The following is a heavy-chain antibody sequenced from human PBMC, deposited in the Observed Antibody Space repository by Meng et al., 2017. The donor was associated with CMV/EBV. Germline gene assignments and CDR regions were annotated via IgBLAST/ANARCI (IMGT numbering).Heavy chain of an antibody. J-gene: IGHJ4*02. Sequence: QLRRREAGRGRGTPSQTLSLTGTVSGGSISSGDYYWSWIRQPRGEGLEWIGYIYYSGSTYYHPSLKSRVTISVDTSKNQFSLKLSSVTAADTAVYYCARTGEYPTFDYWGQGTLVTVSS. CDR2: IYYSGST. CDR1: GGSISSGDYY. CDR3: ARTGEYPTFDY. V-gene: IGHV4-30-4*08. D-gene: IGHD2/OR15-2a*01.